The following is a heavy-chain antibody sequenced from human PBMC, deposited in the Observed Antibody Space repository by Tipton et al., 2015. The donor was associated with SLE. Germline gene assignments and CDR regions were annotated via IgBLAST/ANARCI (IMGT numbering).Heavy chain of an antibody. CDR1: GFSFSTYA. CDR3: ARLLYYYDRSGHRTDYFDY. CDR2: ISYDGSNK. Sequence: SLRLSCAASGFSFSTYAMYWVRQAPGKGLEWVAVISYDGSNKYYADSVKGRFTISRDNSKNTAYLQMNSLRPEDTAVYYCARLLYYYDRSGHRTDYFDYWGQGTLVTVSS. V-gene: IGHV3-30-3*01. J-gene: IGHJ4*02. D-gene: IGHD3-22*01.